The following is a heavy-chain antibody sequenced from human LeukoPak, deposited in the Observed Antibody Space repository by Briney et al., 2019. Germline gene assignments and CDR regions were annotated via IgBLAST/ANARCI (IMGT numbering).Heavy chain of an antibody. V-gene: IGHV4-59*01. CDR1: GGSISDYY. CDR3: ARVASSGWPHFDY. J-gene: IGHJ4*02. CDR2: TYYSGST. Sequence: SETLSLTCTVSGGSISDYYWSWIRQPPGKGLEWIGFTYYSGSTNYIPSLKSRVTISVDTSKNQFSLTLSSVTAADTAVYYCARVASSGWPHFDYWGQGTLVTVSS. D-gene: IGHD6-19*01.